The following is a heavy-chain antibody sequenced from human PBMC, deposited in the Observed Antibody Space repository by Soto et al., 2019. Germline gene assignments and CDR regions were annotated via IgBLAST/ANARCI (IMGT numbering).Heavy chain of an antibody. J-gene: IGHJ5*02. D-gene: IGHD3-3*01. Sequence: LLLQSGAELKKPGASVKISCKASGYSFSTYEISWLRQAPGQGPEWMGRISPKNGNTNYAQNFQDRVTRTADTSSSTAYMELRGLRSDDTAKYYCATSYDSGFDPWGQGTLVTVSS. CDR1: GYSFSTYE. CDR3: ATSYDSGFDP. V-gene: IGHV1-18*04. CDR2: ISPKNGNT.